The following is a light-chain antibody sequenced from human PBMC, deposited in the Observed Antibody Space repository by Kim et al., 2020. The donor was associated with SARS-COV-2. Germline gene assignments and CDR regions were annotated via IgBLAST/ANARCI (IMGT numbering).Light chain of an antibody. CDR2: GAS. V-gene: IGKV3-20*01. Sequence: APRERATISCRASQSITSTYLVWYQQKPGQAPRLLIHGASSRATGIPDRFSGSGSGTDFTLTISRLEPEDFAVYYCQQYGYSTWTFGQGTKVDIK. CDR1: QSITSTY. CDR3: QQYGYSTWT. J-gene: IGKJ1*01.